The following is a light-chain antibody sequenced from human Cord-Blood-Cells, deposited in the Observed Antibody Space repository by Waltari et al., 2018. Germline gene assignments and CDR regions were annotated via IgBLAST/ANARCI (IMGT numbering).Light chain of an antibody. V-gene: IGLV2-14*01. CDR1: SSDVGGSNY. CDR3: SSYTSSSTRKV. J-gene: IGLJ1*01. CDR2: DVS. Sequence: QSALTQPASVSGSPGQSITIPCPGTSSDVGGSNYVSGYQQHPGKAPKLMIYDVSNRPSGVSNRFSGSKSGNTASLTISGLQAEDEADYYCSSYTSSSTRKVFGTGTKVTVL.